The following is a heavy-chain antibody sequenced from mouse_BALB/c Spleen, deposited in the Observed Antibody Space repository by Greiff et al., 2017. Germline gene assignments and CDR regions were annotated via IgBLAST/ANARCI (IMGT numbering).Heavy chain of an antibody. Sequence: EVQLQQSGAELVKPGASVKLSCKASGFNIKDYYMHWVKQRPEQGLEWIGWIDPENGNTIYDPKFQGKASITADTSSNTAYLQLSSLTSEDTAVYYCARSGLRSWFAYWGQGTLVTVSA. V-gene: IGHV14-1*02. D-gene: IGHD2-4*01. CDR1: GFNIKDYY. CDR3: ARSGLRSWFAY. CDR2: IDPENGNT. J-gene: IGHJ3*01.